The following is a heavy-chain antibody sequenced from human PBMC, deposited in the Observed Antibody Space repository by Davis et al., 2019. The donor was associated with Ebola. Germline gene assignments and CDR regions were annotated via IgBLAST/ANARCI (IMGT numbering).Heavy chain of an antibody. CDR2: INPSNGRT. CDR1: GYIFSKYY. Sequence: ASVTVSCKASGYIFSKYYMHWVRQAPGQGLEWMGKINPSNGRTRFAQNFQGRVTMTRDTSTGTVFMEVSSLRSEDTAVYYCARLAFGENGMDVWGKGTTVTVSS. CDR3: ARLAFGENGMDV. D-gene: IGHD3-10*01. V-gene: IGHV1-46*01. J-gene: IGHJ6*04.